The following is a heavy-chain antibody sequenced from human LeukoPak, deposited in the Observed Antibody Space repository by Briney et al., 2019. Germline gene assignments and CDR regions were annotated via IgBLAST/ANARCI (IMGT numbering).Heavy chain of an antibody. CDR1: GFTVSSNY. Sequence: GGSLRLSCVASGFTVSSNYMSWVRQAPGKGLEWVSVIYSGGSTYYADSVKGRFTISRDNSKNTLYLQMNSLRAEDTAVYYCARHGSGSFDYWGQGTLVTVSS. V-gene: IGHV3-53*05. CDR3: ARHGSGSFDY. D-gene: IGHD3-10*01. J-gene: IGHJ4*02. CDR2: IYSGGST.